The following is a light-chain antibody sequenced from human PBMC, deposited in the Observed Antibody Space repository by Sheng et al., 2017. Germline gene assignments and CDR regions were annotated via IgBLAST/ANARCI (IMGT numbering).Light chain of an antibody. V-gene: IGLV2-14*03. J-gene: IGLJ3*02. CDR1: SSDIGGYNY. CDR2: SVT. CDR3: SSYTSISTLERV. Sequence: QSALTQPASVSGSPGQSITISCTGTSSDIGGYNYVSWYQHHPGKAPKLMIYSVTYRPSGVSNRFSGSKSGNTASLTISGLQAEDEADYFCSSYTSISTLERVFGGGTKLTVL.